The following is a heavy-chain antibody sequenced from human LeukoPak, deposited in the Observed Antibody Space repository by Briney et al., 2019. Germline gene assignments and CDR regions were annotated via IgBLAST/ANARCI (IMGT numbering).Heavy chain of an antibody. V-gene: IGHV3-23*01. J-gene: IGHJ4*02. CDR2: ISGSGGST. CDR1: GFTFSSYA. CDR3: AKPPGGPTVTTHFGY. D-gene: IGHD4-17*01. Sequence: GGSLRLSCAASGFTFSSYAMSWVRQAPGKGLEWVSAISGSGGSTYYADSVKGRFTISRDNSKNTLYLQMNSLRAEDTAVYYCAKPPGGPTVTTHFGYWGQGTLVTVSS.